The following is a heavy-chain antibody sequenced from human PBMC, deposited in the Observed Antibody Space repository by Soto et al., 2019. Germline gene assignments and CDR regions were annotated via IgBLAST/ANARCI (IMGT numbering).Heavy chain of an antibody. CDR2: ISGSGGST. CDR3: APRFLVARNYAFDI. CDR1: GFTFSSYA. V-gene: IGHV3-23*01. D-gene: IGHD5-12*01. J-gene: IGHJ3*02. Sequence: HPGGSLRLSCAASGFTFSSYAMSWVRQAPGKGLEWVSAISGSGGSTYYADSVKGRFTISRDNSKNTLYLQMNSLRAEDTAVYYCAPRFLVARNYAFDIWGQGTMVTVSS.